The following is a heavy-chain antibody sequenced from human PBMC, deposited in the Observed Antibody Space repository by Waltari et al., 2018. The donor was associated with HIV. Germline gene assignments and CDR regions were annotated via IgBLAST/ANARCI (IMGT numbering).Heavy chain of an antibody. J-gene: IGHJ3*02. CDR1: GYTFPNND. Sequence: QAHLVQSGAEVKTPGASVKVSCKASGYTFPNNDIHWVRQAPGQGLEWMGWISATNGNTNYAQKFQGRVTMTTDTSTSTAYMELRSLRSDDTAVYYCAREVPHTAMIYDAFDIWGQGTVVTVSS. D-gene: IGHD5-18*01. V-gene: IGHV1-18*01. CDR2: ISATNGNT. CDR3: AREVPHTAMIYDAFDI.